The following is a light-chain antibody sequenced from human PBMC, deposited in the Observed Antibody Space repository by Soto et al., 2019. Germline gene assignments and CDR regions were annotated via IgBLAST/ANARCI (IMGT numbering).Light chain of an antibody. Sequence: EIVLTQSPGTLSLSPGERATLSCRASQSVSSNYIAWYQQKPGQAPRLRIYGASSRATGIPDRFSGSGSGTDVTLTISRLDPEDFAVYFCHQYGSLPITFGQGTRLEIK. CDR2: GAS. CDR1: QSVSSNY. V-gene: IGKV3-20*01. CDR3: HQYGSLPIT. J-gene: IGKJ5*01.